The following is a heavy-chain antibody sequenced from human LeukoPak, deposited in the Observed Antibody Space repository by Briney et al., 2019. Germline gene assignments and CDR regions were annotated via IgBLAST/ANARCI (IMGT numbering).Heavy chain of an antibody. CDR2: ISGSGGST. CDR3: WLFERGYYYYYGMDV. V-gene: IGHV3-23*01. CDR1: GFTFSSYA. D-gene: IGHD6-19*01. Sequence: PGGSLRLSCAASGFTFSSYAMSWVRQAPGKGLEWVSAISGSGGSTYYADSVKGRFTISRDNSKNTLCLQMNSLRAEDTAVYYCWLFERGYYYYYGMDVWGQGTTVTVSS. J-gene: IGHJ6*02.